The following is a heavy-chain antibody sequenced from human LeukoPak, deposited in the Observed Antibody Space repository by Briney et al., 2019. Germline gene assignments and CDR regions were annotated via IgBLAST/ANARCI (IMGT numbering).Heavy chain of an antibody. CDR1: GYTLTELS. CDR3: ATGVTITMIVVPHQC. V-gene: IGHV1-24*01. Sequence: ASVKVSCKVSGYTLTELSMHWVRQAPGKGLEWMGGFDPEDGETIYAQKFQGRVTMTEDTSTDTAYMELSSPRSEDTAVYYCATGVTITMIVVPHQCWGQGTLVTVSS. D-gene: IGHD3-22*01. CDR2: FDPEDGET. J-gene: IGHJ4*02.